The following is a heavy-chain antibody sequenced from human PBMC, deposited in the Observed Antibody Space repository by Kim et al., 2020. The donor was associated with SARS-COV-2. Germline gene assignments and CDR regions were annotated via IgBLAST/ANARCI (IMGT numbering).Heavy chain of an antibody. D-gene: IGHD3-3*01. V-gene: IGHV3-30*18. CDR3: AKDYRSWSGYCDY. CDR1: GFTFSAYG. CDR2: ISYGGSRE. Sequence: GGSLRLSCAASGFTFSAYGMHWVRQAPGKGLEWVAIISYGGSREYYVDSVKGRFTISRDNSKNTLYLQMNSLRAEDTAVYYCAKDYRSWSGYCDYWGQGNLVTVSS. J-gene: IGHJ4*02.